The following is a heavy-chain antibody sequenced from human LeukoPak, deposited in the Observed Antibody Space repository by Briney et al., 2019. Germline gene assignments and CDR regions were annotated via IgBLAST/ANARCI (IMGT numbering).Heavy chain of an antibody. J-gene: IGHJ4*02. Sequence: PSETLSLTCTVSGGSTSSYYWSWIRPPAGKGLEWIGRIYTSGSTNYNPSLKSRVTMSVDTSKKQVSLKLSSVTAADTAVYYCARGPLYSNYVDYWGQGTLVTVSS. D-gene: IGHD4-11*01. V-gene: IGHV4-4*07. CDR3: ARGPLYSNYVDY. CDR1: GGSTSSYY. CDR2: IYTSGST.